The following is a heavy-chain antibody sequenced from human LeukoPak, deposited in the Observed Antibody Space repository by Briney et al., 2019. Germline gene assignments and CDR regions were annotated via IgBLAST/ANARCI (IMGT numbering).Heavy chain of an antibody. J-gene: IGHJ3*01. V-gene: IGHV3-53*01. Sequence: TGGSLRLSCAASGLTVSSNDMSWVRQAPGKGLEWVSFIYSGDSAYYADSVKGRFTISRDSSKNTLYLQMSSLRAEDTAMYYCTKSGPPDPYWGQGTMVTVSS. CDR3: TKSGPPDPY. CDR1: GLTVSSND. CDR2: IYSGDSA. D-gene: IGHD1-14*01.